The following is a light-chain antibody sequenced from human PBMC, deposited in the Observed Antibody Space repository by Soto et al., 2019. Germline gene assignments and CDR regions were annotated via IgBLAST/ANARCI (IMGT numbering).Light chain of an antibody. Sequence: IVMTQSPATLSVSPGERATLSCRASQSVSNNFAWYQQKPGQAPRLLIYDASTRATGIPARFSGSGSGTEFTLTISRLQSEDFAVYYCQQYNSWPPFTFGQGTKVEIK. V-gene: IGKV3-15*01. CDR2: DAS. CDR3: QQYNSWPPFT. J-gene: IGKJ1*01. CDR1: QSVSNN.